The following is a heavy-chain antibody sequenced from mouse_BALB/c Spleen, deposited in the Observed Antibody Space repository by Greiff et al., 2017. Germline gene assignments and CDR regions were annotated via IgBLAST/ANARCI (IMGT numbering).Heavy chain of an antibody. J-gene: IGHJ2*01. Sequence: VQLQQSGAELVRSGASVKLSCTASGFNIKDYYMHWVKQRPEQGLEWIGWIDPENGDTEYATKFQGKATMTADTSSNTAYLQLSSLTSEDTAVYYCNAIFDYYGSSYAYWGQGTTLTVSS. D-gene: IGHD1-1*01. CDR3: NAIFDYYGSSYAY. CDR2: IDPENGDT. CDR1: GFNIKDYY. V-gene: IGHV14-4*02.